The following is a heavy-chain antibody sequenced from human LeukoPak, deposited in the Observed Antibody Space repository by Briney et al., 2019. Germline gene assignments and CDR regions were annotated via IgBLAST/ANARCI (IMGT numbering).Heavy chain of an antibody. D-gene: IGHD3-3*01. CDR1: GGSVTSTNW. J-gene: IGHJ4*02. V-gene: IGHV4-4*02. CDR3: AREGGFYRPLDY. CDR2: VHLDGRT. Sequence: PSETLSLTCGVSGGSVTSTNWWTWVRQPPGKGLEWIGEVHLDGRTNNNPSLKSRLTMSVDLSENHVSLKLTSVTAADTAVYYCAREGGFYRPLDYSGQGTLVTVSS.